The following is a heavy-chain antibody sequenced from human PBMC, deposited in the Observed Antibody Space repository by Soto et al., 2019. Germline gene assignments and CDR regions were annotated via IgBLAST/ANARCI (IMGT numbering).Heavy chain of an antibody. CDR3: AAEPSLVVPLGYYGMDV. CDR2: IVVGSGNT. J-gene: IGHJ6*02. CDR1: GFTFTSSA. Sequence: SVKASCKASGFTFTSSAVQWVRQARGQRLEWIGWIVVGSGNTNYAQKFQERVTITRDMSTSTAYMELSSLRSEDTAVYYCAAEPSLVVPLGYYGMDVWGQGTTVTVSS. D-gene: IGHD3-22*01. V-gene: IGHV1-58*01.